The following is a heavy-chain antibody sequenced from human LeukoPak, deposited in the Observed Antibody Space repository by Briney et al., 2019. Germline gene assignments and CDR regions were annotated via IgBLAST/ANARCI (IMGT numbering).Heavy chain of an antibody. V-gene: IGHV3-9*01. J-gene: IGHJ6*02. CDR3: AKDRGDYDYYYYGMDV. CDR1: GFTFDDYA. CDR2: ISWNSGSI. Sequence: PGRSLRLSCAASGFTFDDYAMHWVRQAPGKGLEWVSGISWNSGSIGYADSVKGRFTISRDNAKNSLYLQMNSLRAEDTALYYCAKDRGDYDYYYYGMDVWGQGTTVTVSS. D-gene: IGHD4-17*01.